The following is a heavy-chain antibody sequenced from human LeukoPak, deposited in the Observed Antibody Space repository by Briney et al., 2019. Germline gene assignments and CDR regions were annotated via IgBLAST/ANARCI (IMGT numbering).Heavy chain of an antibody. CDR2: IIPIFGTA. V-gene: IGHV1-69*05. Sequence: SVTVSCKACRGTFSRYAISWVRQAPGKGREGVGGIIPIFGTANYAQKFQGRVTITTTESTSTAYMELSSLRSEDTAVYYCGRVEVVAATRVYYFDYWGQGTLVTVSS. CDR3: GRVEVVAATRVYYFDY. D-gene: IGHD2-15*01. CDR1: RGTFSRYA. J-gene: IGHJ4*02.